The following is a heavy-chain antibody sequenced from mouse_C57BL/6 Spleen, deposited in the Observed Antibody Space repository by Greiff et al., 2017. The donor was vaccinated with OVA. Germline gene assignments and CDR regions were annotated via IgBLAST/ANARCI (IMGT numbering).Heavy chain of an antibody. Sequence: VQLQQSGPELVKPGASVKIPCKASGYTFTDYNMDWVKQSHGKSLEWIGDINPNNGGTIYNQKFKGKATLTVDKSSSTAYMELRSLTSEDTAVYYCARTYYGSSYWYFDVWGTGTTVTGSS. CDR3: ARTYYGSSYWYFDV. CDR1: GYTFTDYN. D-gene: IGHD1-1*01. CDR2: INPNNGGT. J-gene: IGHJ1*03. V-gene: IGHV1-18*01.